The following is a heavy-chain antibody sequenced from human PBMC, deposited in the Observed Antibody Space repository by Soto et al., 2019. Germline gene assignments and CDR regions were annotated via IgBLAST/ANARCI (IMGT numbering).Heavy chain of an antibody. CDR1: GFTFSVYA. CDR2: ISSSGSDT. J-gene: IGHJ4*02. Sequence: GGSLRLSCAASGFTFSVYAMRWVRQAPGKGLEWVSAISSSGSDTVYADSVKGRFIVSRDNSKSTLFLQMNSLRVEDTAVYYCARAESANYFLYWGQGTLVTVSS. V-gene: IGHV3-23*01. D-gene: IGHD3-10*01. CDR3: ARAESANYFLY.